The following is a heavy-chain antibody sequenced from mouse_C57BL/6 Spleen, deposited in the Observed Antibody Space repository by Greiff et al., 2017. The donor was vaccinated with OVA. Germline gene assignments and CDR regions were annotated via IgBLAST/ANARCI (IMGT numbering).Heavy chain of an antibody. CDR3: ARSAQALYAMDY. Sequence: VQLQESGAELVRPGTSVKLSCKASGYTFTSYWMHWVKQRPGQGLEWIGVIDPSDSYTNYNQKFKGKATLTVDTSSSTAYMQLSSLTSEDSAVYYCARSAQALYAMDYWGQGTSVTVSS. V-gene: IGHV1-59*01. CDR2: IDPSDSYT. J-gene: IGHJ4*01. CDR1: GYTFTSYW. D-gene: IGHD3-2*02.